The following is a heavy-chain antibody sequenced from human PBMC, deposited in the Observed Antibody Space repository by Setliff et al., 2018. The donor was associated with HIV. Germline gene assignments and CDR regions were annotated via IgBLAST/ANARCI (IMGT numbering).Heavy chain of an antibody. CDR3: AIPSIAAAGMRAFDI. CDR1: GYTFKTYG. V-gene: IGHV1-18*01. J-gene: IGHJ3*02. CDR2: INTNTGNP. Sequence: ASVKVSCKASGYTFKTYGISWVRQAPGHGLEWMGWINTNTGNPTYAQGRVTMTTDTSTSTAYMELRSLRSDDTAVYYCAIPSIAAAGMRAFDIWGQGTMVTVSS. D-gene: IGHD6-13*01.